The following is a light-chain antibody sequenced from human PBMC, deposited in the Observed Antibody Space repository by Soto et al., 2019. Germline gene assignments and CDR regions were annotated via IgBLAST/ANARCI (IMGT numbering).Light chain of an antibody. J-gene: IGKJ1*01. CDR3: QQYYSYST. CDR2: KAS. V-gene: IGKV1-5*03. Sequence: DINMTQSPSTLSGSVGYRVTIACRASQTISSWLAWYQQKPGKAPKLLIYKASTLKSGVPSRFSGSGSGTEFALTISSLKPDDFATYYCQQYYSYSTFGQGTKVDIK. CDR1: QTISSW.